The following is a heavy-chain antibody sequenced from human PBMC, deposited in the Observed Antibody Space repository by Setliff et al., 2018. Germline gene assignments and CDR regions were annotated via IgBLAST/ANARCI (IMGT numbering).Heavy chain of an antibody. V-gene: IGHV4-61*08. CDR1: GGSISSGGYY. J-gene: IGHJ4*02. CDR3: ARLWRRIQQIDY. Sequence: SETLSLTCTVSGGSISSGGYYWSWIRQPPGKGLEWIGYIYYSGSTNYNPSLKSRVTTSVDTSKNQFSLKLSSVTAADTAVYYCARLWRRIQQIDYWGQGTLVTVSS. CDR2: IYYSGST. D-gene: IGHD3-10*01.